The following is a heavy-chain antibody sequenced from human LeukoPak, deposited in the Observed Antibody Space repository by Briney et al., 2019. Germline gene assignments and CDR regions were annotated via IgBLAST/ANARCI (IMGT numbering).Heavy chain of an antibody. D-gene: IGHD6-6*01. J-gene: IGHJ4*02. CDR3: XXSGGYKQLVRWRREALFDY. CDR1: GDSVSSNSAA. V-gene: IGHV6-1*01. CDR2: TYYRSKWYN. Sequence: SQTLSLTCAISGDSVSSNSAAWHWIRQSPSRGLEWLGRTYYRSKWYNDYAVSVKSRITINPDTSKNQFSLQLNSVTPEDTPVXXXXXSGGYKQLVRWRREALFDYWGQGTLVTVSS.